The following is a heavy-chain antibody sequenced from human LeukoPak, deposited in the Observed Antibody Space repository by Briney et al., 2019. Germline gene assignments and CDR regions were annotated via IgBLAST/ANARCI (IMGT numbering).Heavy chain of an antibody. V-gene: IGHV3-11*01. CDR1: GFTFSDYY. J-gene: IGHJ3*02. Sequence: PGGSLRLSCAASGFTFSDYYMSWIRQAPGKGLEWVSYSSSSCSTIYYADSVKGRFTISRDNAKNSLYLQMNSLRAEDTAVYYCAGGILTGYYLGAFDIWGQGTMVTVSS. D-gene: IGHD3-9*01. CDR3: AGGILTGYYLGAFDI. CDR2: SSSSCSTI.